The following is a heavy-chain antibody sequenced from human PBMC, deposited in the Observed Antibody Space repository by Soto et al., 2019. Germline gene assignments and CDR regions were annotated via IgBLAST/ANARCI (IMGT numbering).Heavy chain of an antibody. CDR3: ARAKGGSGWYRWFDP. V-gene: IGHV4-59*01. CDR2: IYYSGST. CDR1: GGSISSYY. D-gene: IGHD6-19*01. Sequence: SETLSLTCTVSGGSISSYYWSWIRQPPGKGLEWIGYIYYSGSTNYNPSPKSRVTISVDTSKNQFSLKLSSVTAADTAVYYCARAKGGSGWYRWFDPWGQGTLVTVSS. J-gene: IGHJ5*02.